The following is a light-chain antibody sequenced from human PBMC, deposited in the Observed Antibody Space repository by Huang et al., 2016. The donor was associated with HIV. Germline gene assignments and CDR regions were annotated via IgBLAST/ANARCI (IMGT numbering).Light chain of an antibody. J-gene: IGKJ1*01. CDR1: QNVISY. CDR2: DAS. CDR3: QQRSIWPWT. V-gene: IGKV3-11*01. Sequence: EIVLTQSPATLSLSPGERATLSCRASQNVISYLAWYQQKPGQAPRLLVYDASNRATGIPARFSGSGSGTDFTLTISSLEPEDFAVYYCQQRSIWPWTFGQGTKVEIK.